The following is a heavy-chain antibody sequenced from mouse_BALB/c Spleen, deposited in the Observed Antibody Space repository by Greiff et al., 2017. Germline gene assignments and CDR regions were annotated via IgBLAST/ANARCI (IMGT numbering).Heavy chain of an antibody. D-gene: IGHD4-1*01. CDR2: INPSTGYT. J-gene: IGHJ4*01. V-gene: IGHV1-7*01. Sequence: VQLQQSGAELAKPGASVKMSCKASGYTFTSYWMHWVKQRPGQGLEWIGYINPSTGYTEYNQKFEDKATLTADKSSSTAYMQLSSLTSEDSAVYYCARDWVYAMDYWGQGTSVTVSS. CDR3: ARDWVYAMDY. CDR1: GYTFTSYW.